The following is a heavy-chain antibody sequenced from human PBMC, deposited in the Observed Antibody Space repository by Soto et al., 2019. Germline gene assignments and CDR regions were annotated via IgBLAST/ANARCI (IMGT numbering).Heavy chain of an antibody. Sequence: GGSLRLSCAASGFTFSSYWMSWVRQAPGKGLEWVANIKQDGSEKYYVDSVKGRFTISRDNAKNSLYLQMNSLRAEDTAVYYCARGPPTVTTPFDYWGQGTLVTVSS. J-gene: IGHJ4*02. CDR1: GFTFSSYW. V-gene: IGHV3-7*01. D-gene: IGHD4-17*01. CDR2: IKQDGSEK. CDR3: ARGPPTVTTPFDY.